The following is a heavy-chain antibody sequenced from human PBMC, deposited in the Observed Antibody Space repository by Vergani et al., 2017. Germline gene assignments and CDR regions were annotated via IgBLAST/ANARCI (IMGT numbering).Heavy chain of an antibody. D-gene: IGHD3-10*01. CDR2: ISSSGSP. CDR1: GDSISSSHYY. CDR3: ARRVGPSAIADGYHV. Sequence: QLQLQESGPGLVKPSETLSLSCRVSGDSISSSHYYWVFILQPPGKGLEWIGSISSSGSPYYNPTLKSRLAFSVDTSKNLFSLRLKSVPATDTGMYYCARRVGPSAIADGYHVWGQGTMVTVS. J-gene: IGHJ3*01. V-gene: IGHV4-39*02.